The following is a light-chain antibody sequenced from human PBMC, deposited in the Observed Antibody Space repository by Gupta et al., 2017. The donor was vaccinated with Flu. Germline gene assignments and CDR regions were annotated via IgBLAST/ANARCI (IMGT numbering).Light chain of an antibody. CDR3: QQDDSYPLT. Sequence: DIQMTQSPSSLSASVGARVTITCRANQGISNYLAWFQQKPGKAPKPLIYGASSLQSGVTSKFSGSGSGSGTDFTLTISGLQPEDFATYYCQQDDSYPLTFGGGTKVEIK. CDR1: QGISNY. J-gene: IGKJ4*01. CDR2: GAS. V-gene: IGKV1-16*02.